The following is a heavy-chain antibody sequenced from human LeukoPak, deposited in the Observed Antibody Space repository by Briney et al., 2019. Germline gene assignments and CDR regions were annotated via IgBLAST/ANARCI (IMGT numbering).Heavy chain of an antibody. Sequence: ASVKVSCKASGYTFTSYGISWVRQAPGQGLEWMGWISAYNGNTNYAQKLQGRVTMTTDTSTSTAYMELRSLRSDDTAVYYCAKDIAVVYYYGMDVWGQGTTVTVSS. D-gene: IGHD6-19*01. V-gene: IGHV1-18*01. CDR3: AKDIAVVYYYGMDV. CDR1: GYTFTSYG. J-gene: IGHJ6*02. CDR2: ISAYNGNT.